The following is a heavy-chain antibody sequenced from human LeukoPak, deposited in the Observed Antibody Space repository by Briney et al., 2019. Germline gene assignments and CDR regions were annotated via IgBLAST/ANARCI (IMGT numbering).Heavy chain of an antibody. CDR1: GFTFSSYG. CDR2: IRYDGGNK. Sequence: GGSLRLSCAASGFTFSSYGMHWVRQAPGKGLEWVAFIRYDGGNKYYADSVKGRFTISRDNSKNTLYLQMNSLRAEDTAVYYCAKDGADYYGSGSYYEPFFDYWGQGTLVTVSS. J-gene: IGHJ4*02. D-gene: IGHD3-10*01. V-gene: IGHV3-30*02. CDR3: AKDGADYYGSGSYYEPFFDY.